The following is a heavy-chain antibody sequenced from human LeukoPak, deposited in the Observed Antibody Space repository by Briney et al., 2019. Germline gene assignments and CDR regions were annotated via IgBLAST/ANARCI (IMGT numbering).Heavy chain of an antibody. D-gene: IGHD2-2*01. J-gene: IGHJ4*02. CDR1: GFTFSSYA. V-gene: IGHV3-23*01. Sequence: GGSLRLSCAASGFTFSSYALSWVRQAPGKGLEWVSAISGSGGSTYYADSVKGRFTISRDNSKNTLYLQMNSLRAEDTAVYYCAKEAGVACSSTSCYVDYWGQGTLATVSS. CDR2: ISGSGGST. CDR3: AKEAGVACSSTSCYVDY.